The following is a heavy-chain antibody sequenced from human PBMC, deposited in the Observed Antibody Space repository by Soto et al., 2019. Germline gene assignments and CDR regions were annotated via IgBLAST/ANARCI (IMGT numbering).Heavy chain of an antibody. J-gene: IGHJ4*02. V-gene: IGHV4-4*07. CDR1: GDSISSDY. CDR2: VYIGGET. Sequence: LSLTCTVSGDSISSDYWSWIRQPAGKGLEWIGRVYIGGETNYNPSLRSRLTMSLDTSKRQFSLKLSSVTAADTAVYHCARGRQAVGLEFWGLGTLVTVSS. D-gene: IGHD1-26*01. CDR3: ARGRQAVGLEF.